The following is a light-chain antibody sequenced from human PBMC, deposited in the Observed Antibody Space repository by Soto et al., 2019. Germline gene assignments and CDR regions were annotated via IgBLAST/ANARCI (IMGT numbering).Light chain of an antibody. J-gene: IGKJ5*01. CDR2: GAS. CDR1: QSVSSSY. CDR3: QQYVNSPIT. V-gene: IGKV3-20*01. Sequence: EIVLTQSPGTLSLSPGERATLSCRASQSVSSSYLAWYQQKPGQAPRLLIYGASSRATGIPDRFSGSGSGTEFALTITRLEPEDFAVYYCQQYVNSPITFGQGTRLEI.